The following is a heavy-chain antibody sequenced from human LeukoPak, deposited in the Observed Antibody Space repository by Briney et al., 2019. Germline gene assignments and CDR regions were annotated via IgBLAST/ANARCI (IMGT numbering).Heavy chain of an antibody. Sequence: GGSLRLSCAASGFTFSSYEMNWVRQAPGKGLEWVSYISSSGSTIYYADSVKGRFTISRDNAKNSLYLQMNSLRAEDTAVYYRARDLDYYGSGSSDYYFDYWGQGTLVTVSS. D-gene: IGHD3-10*01. J-gene: IGHJ4*02. CDR2: ISSSGSTI. CDR3: ARDLDYYGSGSSDYYFDY. CDR1: GFTFSSYE. V-gene: IGHV3-48*03.